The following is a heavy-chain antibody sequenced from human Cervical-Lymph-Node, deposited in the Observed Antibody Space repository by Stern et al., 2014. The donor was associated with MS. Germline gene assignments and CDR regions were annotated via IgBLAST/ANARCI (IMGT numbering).Heavy chain of an antibody. J-gene: IGHJ6*02. V-gene: IGHV4-59*11. CDR3: VRYCGGGSCPDV. CDR2: IHYSEST. CDR1: GGSISSHY. Sequence: QVQLQESGPGLVKPSETLSLTCTVSGGSISSHYWTWMRQPPGKGLEWIGYIHYSESTNYNPSLKSRVTMSVDTSKNQISLRLNSVTAADTAVYYCVRYCGGGSCPDVWGQGTTVTVSS. D-gene: IGHD2-15*01.